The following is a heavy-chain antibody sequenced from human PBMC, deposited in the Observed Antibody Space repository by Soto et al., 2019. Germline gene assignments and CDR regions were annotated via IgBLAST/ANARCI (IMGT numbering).Heavy chain of an antibody. CDR1: GDSLSTYH. CDR3: ARLDGDDFDA. Sequence: QVQLQESGPGLVKPSETLSLTCTLSGDSLSTYHWSWIRQPPGKRLEWLGYIYYSGNTHFNPSVKSRLTISIDTSKNQFSLKLTSVTAADTAVYYCARLDGDDFDAWGQGILVTVSS. D-gene: IGHD4-17*01. J-gene: IGHJ4*02. CDR2: IYYSGNT. V-gene: IGHV4-59*08.